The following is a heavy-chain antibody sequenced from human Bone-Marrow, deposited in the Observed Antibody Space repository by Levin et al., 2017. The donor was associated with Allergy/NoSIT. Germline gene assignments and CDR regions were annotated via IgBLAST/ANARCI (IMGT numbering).Heavy chain of an antibody. CDR3: ARGPRIGNARGWFDP. Sequence: GESLKISCAASLFIVNSHYIPFFLPSPFKGLECVSVIYSGERTFYSDSVKGRFTISRDNSNNTLYLQMNSLRVEDTAIYYCARGPRIGNARGWFDPWGQGILVTVSS. V-gene: IGHV3-66*01. CDR1: LFIVNSHY. CDR2: IYSGERT. D-gene: IGHD1-14*01. J-gene: IGHJ5*02.